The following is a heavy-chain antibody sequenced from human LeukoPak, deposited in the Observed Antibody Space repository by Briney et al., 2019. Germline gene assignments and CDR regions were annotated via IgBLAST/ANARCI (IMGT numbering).Heavy chain of an antibody. Sequence: PSETLSLTCAVYGGSFSGYYWSWIRQPPGKGLEWIGEINHSGSTNYNTSLKSRVTISVDTSKNQFSLKLSSVTAADTAVYYCARGPAARLRWFDPWGQGTLVTVSS. CDR3: ARGPAARLRWFDP. J-gene: IGHJ5*02. V-gene: IGHV4-34*01. CDR2: INHSGST. D-gene: IGHD6-6*01. CDR1: GGSFSGYY.